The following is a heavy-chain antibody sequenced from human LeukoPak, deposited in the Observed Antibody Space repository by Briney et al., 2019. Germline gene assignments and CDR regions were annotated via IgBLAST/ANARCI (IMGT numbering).Heavy chain of an antibody. D-gene: IGHD1-26*01. Sequence: ASVKVSCKASGYTFTGYYMHWVRQAPGQGLEWMGWINPNSGGTNYAQKFQGWVTMTRDTSISTAYMELSRLRSDDTAVYYCARGWIVGPRSAFDIWGQGTMVTVSS. CDR3: ARGWIVGPRSAFDI. CDR2: INPNSGGT. CDR1: GYTFTGYY. J-gene: IGHJ3*02. V-gene: IGHV1-2*04.